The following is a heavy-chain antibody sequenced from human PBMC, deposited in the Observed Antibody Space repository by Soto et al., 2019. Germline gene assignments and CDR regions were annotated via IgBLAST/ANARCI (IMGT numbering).Heavy chain of an antibody. CDR2: IYYSGIT. J-gene: IGHJ4*02. CDR3: ARHAGIVSLLYYFDY. D-gene: IGHD2-21*01. Sequence: PSETLSPTSTVSGGSISSSSYYWGWIRKPPGKGVEWIVSIYYSGITYYNPSLQSRVTISVDTSKNQFSLKPSSVTAADTAVYYCARHAGIVSLLYYFDYLGQGTLVTVSS. V-gene: IGHV4-39*01. CDR1: GGSISSSSYY.